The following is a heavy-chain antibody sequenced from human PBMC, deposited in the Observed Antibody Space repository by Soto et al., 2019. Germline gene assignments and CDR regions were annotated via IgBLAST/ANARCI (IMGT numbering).Heavy chain of an antibody. D-gene: IGHD3-3*01. Sequence: GWSLRVSCSASGVTVSSNYMSWVRQAPGKGLEWVSVIYSGGSTYYADSVKGRFTISRDNSKNTLYLQMNSLRAEDTAVYYCATRGSTYYAFWSGYYRAPYGMDVWGQGTTVTV. CDR3: ATRGSTYYAFWSGYYRAPYGMDV. V-gene: IGHV3-53*01. CDR2: IYSGGST. J-gene: IGHJ6*02. CDR1: GVTVSSNY.